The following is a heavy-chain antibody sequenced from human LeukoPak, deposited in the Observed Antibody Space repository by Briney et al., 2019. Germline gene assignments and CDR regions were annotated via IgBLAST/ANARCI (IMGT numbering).Heavy chain of an antibody. Sequence: VASVKVSCKASGYTFSNFGISWVRQAPGQGVEWMGLISGNNDNPNYGQKFQGRLTVTTDSSTSTAYIELRNLRSDDTAVYYWARDGTSTDDYWGQGTLVTVSS. D-gene: IGHD2-2*01. CDR2: ISGNNDNP. CDR3: ARDGTSTDDY. J-gene: IGHJ4*02. CDR1: GYTFSNFG. V-gene: IGHV1-18*01.